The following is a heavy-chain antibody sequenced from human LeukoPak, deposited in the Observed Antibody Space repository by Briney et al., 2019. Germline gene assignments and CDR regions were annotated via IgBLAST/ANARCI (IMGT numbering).Heavy chain of an antibody. V-gene: IGHV3-74*01. D-gene: IGHD7-27*01. CDR2: INSDGSST. CDR3: ARGYRPNWGSTVGDY. J-gene: IGHJ4*02. CDR1: GFTFSSYA. Sequence: PGGSLRLSCAPSGFTFSSYAMSWVRQAPGKGLVWVSRINSDGSSTNYADSVKGRFTISRDNAKNTLYLQMNSLRAEDTAVYYCARGYRPNWGSTVGDYWGQGTLVTVSS.